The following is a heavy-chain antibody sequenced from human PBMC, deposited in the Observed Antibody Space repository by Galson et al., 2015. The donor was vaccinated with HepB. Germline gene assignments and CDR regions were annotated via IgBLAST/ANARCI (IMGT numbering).Heavy chain of an antibody. Sequence: SVKVSCKASGYTFTSYYMHWVRQAPGQGLEWMGIINPSGGSTSYAQKFQGRVTMTRDTSTSTVYMELSSLRSEDTAVYYCARGWAKAYCGGDCYFAPFDYWGQGTLVTVSS. V-gene: IGHV1-46*01. CDR3: ARGWAKAYCGGDCYFAPFDY. D-gene: IGHD2-21*02. J-gene: IGHJ4*02. CDR1: GYTFTSYY. CDR2: INPSGGST.